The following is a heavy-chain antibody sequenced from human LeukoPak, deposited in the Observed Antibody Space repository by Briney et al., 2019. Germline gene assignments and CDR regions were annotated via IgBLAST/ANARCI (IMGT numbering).Heavy chain of an antibody. CDR1: GYNFTSYW. V-gene: IGHV5-51*01. CDR3: ARHSHYGSQIYGMDV. CDR2: IYPGDSDT. D-gene: IGHD3-10*01. J-gene: IGHJ6*02. Sequence: GAPLKTSCKGSGYNFTSYWNGWVRQMPGKGLEWMGTIYPGDSDTRYSPSFQGQVTISADKSISTAYLQWSSLKASDSAMYYCARHSHYGSQIYGMDVWGQGTTVTVSS.